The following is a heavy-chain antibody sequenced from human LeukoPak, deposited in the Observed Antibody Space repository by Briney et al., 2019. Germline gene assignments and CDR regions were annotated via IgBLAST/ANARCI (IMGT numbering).Heavy chain of an antibody. CDR1: GGSISSGDYY. Sequence: PSETLSLSCTVSGGSISSGDYYWSWIRQPPGKGLEWIGYIYYSGSTYYNPSLKSRVTISVDTSKNQFSLKLSSVTAADTAVYYCARVSQQTGDHYYFDYWGQGTLVTVSS. D-gene: IGHD7-27*01. J-gene: IGHJ4*02. CDR2: IYYSGST. CDR3: ARVSQQTGDHYYFDY. V-gene: IGHV4-30-4*01.